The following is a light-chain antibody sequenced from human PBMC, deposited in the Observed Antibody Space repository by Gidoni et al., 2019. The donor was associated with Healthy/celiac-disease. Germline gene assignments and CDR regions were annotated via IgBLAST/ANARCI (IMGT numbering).Light chain of an antibody. CDR1: SSDVGGYNY. CDR2: DVS. J-gene: IGLJ2*01. Sequence: QSALTQPAPVSGSPGQSITISCTGTSSDVGGYNYVSWYQPPPGKAPKLLIYDVSNRPSGVSNRFSGSKSGNTASLTISGLQAEDEADYYCSSYTSSSTVVFGGGTKLTVL. CDR3: SSYTSSSTVV. V-gene: IGLV2-14*03.